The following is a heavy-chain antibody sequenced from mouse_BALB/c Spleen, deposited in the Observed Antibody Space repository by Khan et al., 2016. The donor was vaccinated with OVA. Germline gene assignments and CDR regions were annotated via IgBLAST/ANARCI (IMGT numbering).Heavy chain of an antibody. CDR2: ISYSGST. Sequence: EVQLQESGPGLVKPSQSLSLTCTVTGYSITSDYAWNWIRQFPGNKLEWMGYISYSGSTNYNPALKSRISITRDTSKNQFFLQLNSVTTEDTATYYFARDGSRYNYAMDYWGQGTSVTVSS. CDR3: ARDGSRYNYAMDY. V-gene: IGHV3-2*02. D-gene: IGHD2-3*01. CDR1: GYSITSDYA. J-gene: IGHJ4*01.